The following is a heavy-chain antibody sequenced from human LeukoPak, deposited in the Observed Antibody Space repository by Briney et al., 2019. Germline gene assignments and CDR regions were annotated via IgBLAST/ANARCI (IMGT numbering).Heavy chain of an antibody. CDR1: GFTFSTYG. D-gene: IGHD2-2*01. Sequence: GRSLRLSCAASGFTFSTYGMHWVRQAPGKGLEWVALIWYGGSNKYYADSVKGRFTISRDNFKNTLYLQMNSLRAEDTAVYYCARDQGCSSTNCYSLFFHYWGQGTLVTVSS. V-gene: IGHV3-33*01. J-gene: IGHJ4*02. CDR2: IWYGGSNK. CDR3: ARDQGCSSTNCYSLFFHY.